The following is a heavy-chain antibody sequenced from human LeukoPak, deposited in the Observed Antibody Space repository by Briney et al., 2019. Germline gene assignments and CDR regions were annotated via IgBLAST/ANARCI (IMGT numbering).Heavy chain of an antibody. CDR1: GFTFSSYG. D-gene: IGHD3-22*01. V-gene: IGHV3-21*01. J-gene: IGHJ4*02. CDR3: ARAASHYDSRGVSVY. Sequence: GGSLRLSCAASGFTFSSYGMHWVCQAPGKGLEWVSSISSSSSYIYYADSVKGRFTISRDNAKNSLYLQMNSLRAEDTAVYYCARAASHYDSRGVSVYWGQGTLVTVSS. CDR2: ISSSSSYI.